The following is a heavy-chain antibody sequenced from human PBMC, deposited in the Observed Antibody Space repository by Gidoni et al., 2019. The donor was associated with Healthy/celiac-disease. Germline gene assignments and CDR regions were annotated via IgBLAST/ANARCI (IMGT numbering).Heavy chain of an antibody. CDR2: ISSSSSYM. CDR3: ASDTAMVRDY. J-gene: IGHJ4*02. D-gene: IGHD5-18*01. Sequence: EVQLVESGGGLVKPGGSLRLSCAASGFTFSNYSMNWVRQAPGKGLEWVSSISSSSSYMCYADSVKGRFNISRDNAKNSLYLQMNSLRAEDTAVYYCASDTAMVRDYWGQGTLVTVSS. CDR1: GFTFSNYS. V-gene: IGHV3-21*01.